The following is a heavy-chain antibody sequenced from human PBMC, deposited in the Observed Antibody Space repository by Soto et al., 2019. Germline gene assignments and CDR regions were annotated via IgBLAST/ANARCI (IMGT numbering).Heavy chain of an antibody. CDR1: GYTFSRYG. D-gene: IGHD2-8*01. CDR3: AKNGQPPYYYYGLDV. CDR2: ISGYNGDT. V-gene: IGHV1-18*01. Sequence: QGQLVQSGGEVKKPGASVKVSCKASGYTFSRYGISWVRQAPGQGLEWMGWISGYNGDTNYAQKLQGRVTLSIDAPTVTAYMGLRGLTSDDTAIYYCAKNGQPPYYYYGLDVWGQGTTVTVSS. J-gene: IGHJ6*01.